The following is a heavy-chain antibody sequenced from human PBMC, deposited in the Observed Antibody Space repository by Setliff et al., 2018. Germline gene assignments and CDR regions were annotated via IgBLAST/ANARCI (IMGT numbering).Heavy chain of an antibody. CDR2: IRGRTDNYAT. Sequence: HPGGSLRLSCAASGFSFSGSVVYWVRQASVKGLEWIGRIRGRTDNYATAYAASVRGRFTISRDDSKNTAYLQMNSLKTEDTAVYYCTFARDGYDAFDISGQGTMVTVSS. D-gene: IGHD5-18*01. CDR1: GFSFSGSV. V-gene: IGHV3-73*01. J-gene: IGHJ3*02. CDR3: TFARDGYDAFDI.